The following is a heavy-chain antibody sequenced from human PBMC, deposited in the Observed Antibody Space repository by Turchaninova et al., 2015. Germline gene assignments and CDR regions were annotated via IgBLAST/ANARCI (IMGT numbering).Heavy chain of an antibody. CDR1: GGSFSGYY. Sequence: QVQLQQWGAGLLKPSETLSLTCAVYGGSFSGYYWSWIRQPPGKGLEWIGEINHSGRPNYNPSLKRRVTISVETSKNQFSLKLSSVTAADTAVYYCARGRWSRNWFDPWGQGTLVTVSS. CDR2: INHSGRP. V-gene: IGHV4-34*01. CDR3: ARGRWSRNWFDP. J-gene: IGHJ5*02. D-gene: IGHD2-8*01.